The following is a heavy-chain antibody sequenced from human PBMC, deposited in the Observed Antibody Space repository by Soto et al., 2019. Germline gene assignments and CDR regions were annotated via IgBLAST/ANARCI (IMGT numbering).Heavy chain of an antibody. CDR2: IWYDGSNK. CDR3: ARDLDYYGSGSYSSYYYYYYGMDV. Sequence: PGGSLRLSCAASGFTFSSYGMHWVRQAPGKGLEWVAVIWYDGSNKYYADSVKGRFTISRDNSKNTLYLQMNSLRAEDTAVYYCARDLDYYGSGSYSSYYYYYYGMDVWGQGTTVTVSS. CDR1: GFTFSSYG. D-gene: IGHD3-10*01. J-gene: IGHJ6*02. V-gene: IGHV3-33*01.